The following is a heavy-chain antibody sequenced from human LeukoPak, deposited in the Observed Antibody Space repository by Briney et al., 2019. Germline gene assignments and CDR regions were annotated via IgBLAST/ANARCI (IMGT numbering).Heavy chain of an antibody. D-gene: IGHD2-2*01. V-gene: IGHV3-23*01. Sequence: PGGSLRLSCAASGFTFSSYAMSWVRQAPGKGLEWVSAISGSGGSTYYADSVKGRFTISRDNFKNTLYLQMNSLRAEDTAVYYCAKHSLPRSSTTFDYWGQGTLVTVSS. J-gene: IGHJ4*02. CDR3: AKHSLPRSSTTFDY. CDR1: GFTFSSYA. CDR2: ISGSGGST.